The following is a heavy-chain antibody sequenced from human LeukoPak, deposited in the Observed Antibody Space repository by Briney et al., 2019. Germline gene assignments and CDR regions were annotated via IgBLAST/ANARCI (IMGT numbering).Heavy chain of an antibody. CDR3: ARLQRYDFWSGYYQAPHFDY. CDR2: IYYSGST. J-gene: IGHJ4*02. Sequence: SETLSLTCTVSGGSISSYYWGWIRQPPGKGLEWIGYIYYSGSTNYNPSLKSRVTISVDTSKNQFSLKLSSVTAADTAVYYCARLQRYDFWSGYYQAPHFDYWGQGTLVTVSS. V-gene: IGHV4-59*08. CDR1: GGSISSYY. D-gene: IGHD3-3*01.